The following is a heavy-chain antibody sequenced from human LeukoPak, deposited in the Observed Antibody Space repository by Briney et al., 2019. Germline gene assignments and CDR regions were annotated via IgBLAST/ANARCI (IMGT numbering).Heavy chain of an antibody. V-gene: IGHV4-59*01. CDR1: GGSISSYY. Sequence: PSETLSLTCTVSGGSISSYYWSWIRQPPGKGLEWIGYIYYSGSTNYNPSLKSRVTISVDTSKNQFSLKLSSVTAADTAVYYCARVDYGSGSSQDYWGQGTLVTVSS. J-gene: IGHJ4*02. CDR3: ARVDYGSGSSQDY. CDR2: IYYSGST. D-gene: IGHD3-10*01.